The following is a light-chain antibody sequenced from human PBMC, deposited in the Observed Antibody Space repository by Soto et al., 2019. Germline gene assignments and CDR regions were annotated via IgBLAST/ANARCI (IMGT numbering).Light chain of an antibody. Sequence: ALTQPRSVSGSPGQSVTISCTGTSSDVGGYNYVSWYQQHPGKAPKLMIYDVSKRPSGVPDRFSGSKSGNTASLTISGLQAEDEADYYCCSYAGSYNVVFGGGTKVTVL. CDR1: SSDVGGYNY. CDR2: DVS. J-gene: IGLJ2*01. V-gene: IGLV2-11*01. CDR3: CSYAGSYNVV.